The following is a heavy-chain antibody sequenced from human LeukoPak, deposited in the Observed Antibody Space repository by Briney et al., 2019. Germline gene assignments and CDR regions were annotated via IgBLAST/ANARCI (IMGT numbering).Heavy chain of an antibody. D-gene: IGHD1-26*01. Sequence: PSETLSLTCAVSGYSISSGYYWGWIRQPPGKGLEWIGSIYHSGGTYYNPSLKSRVTISVDTSKNQFSLKLSSVTAADTAVYYCAGQTDSGSYGGSYYYYMDVWGKGTTVTVSS. CDR2: IYHSGGT. J-gene: IGHJ6*03. CDR3: AGQTDSGSYGGSYYYYMDV. V-gene: IGHV4-38-2*01. CDR1: GYSISSGYY.